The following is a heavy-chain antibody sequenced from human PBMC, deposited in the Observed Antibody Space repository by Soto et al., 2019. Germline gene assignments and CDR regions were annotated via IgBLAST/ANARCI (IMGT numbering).Heavy chain of an antibody. CDR1: GFTFSSYA. Sequence: GGSLRLSCAASGFTFSSYAMTWVRQAPGKGLEWVSAISGNGGSTYYADSVKARFTISRDNSKNTLYFQMNSLRAEETAVYYCAKDTDYGDYGVGYFDYWGQGTLVTVSS. CDR3: AKDTDYGDYGVGYFDY. D-gene: IGHD4-17*01. CDR2: ISGNGGST. V-gene: IGHV3-23*01. J-gene: IGHJ4*02.